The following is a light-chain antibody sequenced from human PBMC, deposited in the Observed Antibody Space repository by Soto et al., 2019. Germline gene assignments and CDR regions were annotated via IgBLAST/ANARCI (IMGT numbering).Light chain of an antibody. CDR1: KSNIGSYS. V-gene: IGLV1-44*01. CDR2: SST. J-gene: IGLJ2*01. Sequence: QSVLTQPPSASGTPGQRVTISCSGSKSNIGSYSVNWYQQFPGAAPKLLIYSSTHRPSGVPDRFSGSKSGTSASLAISGLQSEHEADYYCASWDDSLSGWVFGGGTKLPVL. CDR3: ASWDDSLSGWV.